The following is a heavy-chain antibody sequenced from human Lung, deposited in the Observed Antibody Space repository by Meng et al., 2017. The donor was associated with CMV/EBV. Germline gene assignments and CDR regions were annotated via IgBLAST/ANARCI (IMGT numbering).Heavy chain of an antibody. D-gene: IGHD1-1*01. V-gene: IGHV3-23*01. CDR1: GFTFSSDG. J-gene: IGHJ4*02. CDR2: ISGSGGST. CDR3: AKARYNWNDGDYFDY. Sequence: GFTFSSDGMSGVRQAPGKGLGWVSAISGSGGSTYYADSVKGRLTISRDNSKNTLYLQMNSLRAEDTAVYYCAKARYNWNDGDYFDYWGQGTLVTVSS.